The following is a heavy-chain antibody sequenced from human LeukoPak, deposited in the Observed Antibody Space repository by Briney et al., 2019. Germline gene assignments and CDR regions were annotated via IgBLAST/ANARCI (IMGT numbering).Heavy chain of an antibody. J-gene: IGHJ6*03. CDR3: ARGPQVRAAYYYYYYMDV. CDR2: INPNSGGT. Sequence: GASVKVSCKASGYTFTGYHMHWVRQAPGQGLEWMGWINPNSGGTNYAQKFQGRVTMTRDTSISTAYMELSRLRSDDTAVYYCARGPQVRAAYYYYYYMDVWGKGTTVTVSS. V-gene: IGHV1-2*02. CDR1: GYTFTGYH. D-gene: IGHD6-13*01.